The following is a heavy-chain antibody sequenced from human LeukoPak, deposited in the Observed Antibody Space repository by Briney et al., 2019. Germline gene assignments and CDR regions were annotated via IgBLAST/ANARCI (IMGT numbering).Heavy chain of an antibody. J-gene: IGHJ4*02. CDR3: ARDPVGAPYYDY. CDR1: GFTLSSYW. Sequence: PGGSLRLSCAASGFTLSSYWMNWVRQAPGKGLEWVANIKQDGSVKNYVDSVKGRFTISRDNAKNSLYLQMNSLRAEDTAVYYCARDPVGAPYYDYWGQGTLVTVSS. V-gene: IGHV3-7*01. D-gene: IGHD1-26*01. CDR2: IKQDGSVK.